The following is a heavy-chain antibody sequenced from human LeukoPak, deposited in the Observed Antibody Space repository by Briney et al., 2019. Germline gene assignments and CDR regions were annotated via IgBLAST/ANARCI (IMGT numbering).Heavy chain of an antibody. J-gene: IGHJ4*02. V-gene: IGHV4-39*01. Sequence: PSETLSLTCTVSGGSISSSSYYWGWIRQPPGKGLEWIGSIYYSGSTYYNPSLKSRVTISVDTSKNQFSLKLSSVTAADTAVYYCARSSAAGTTDYWGQGTLVTVSS. CDR1: GGSISSSSYY. D-gene: IGHD6-13*01. CDR2: IYYSGST. CDR3: ARSSAAGTTDY.